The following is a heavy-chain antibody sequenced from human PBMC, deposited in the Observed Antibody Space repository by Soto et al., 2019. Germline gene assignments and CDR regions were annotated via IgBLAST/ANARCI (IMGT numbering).Heavy chain of an antibody. CDR1: GYTFTSYG. J-gene: IGHJ4*02. D-gene: IGHD6-19*01. V-gene: IGHV1-18*01. CDR2: ISAYNGNT. Sequence: GASVKVSCKASGYTFTSYGISWVRQAPGQGLEWMGWISAYNGNTNYAQKLQGRVTMTTDTSTSTAYMELRSLRSDDTAVYYCARDFIAVAGFGCGVDYWGQGTLVTVSS. CDR3: ARDFIAVAGFGCGVDY.